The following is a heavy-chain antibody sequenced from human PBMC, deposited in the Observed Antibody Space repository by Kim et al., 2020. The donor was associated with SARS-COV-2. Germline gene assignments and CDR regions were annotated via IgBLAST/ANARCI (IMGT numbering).Heavy chain of an antibody. CDR2: ISSDGNGK. J-gene: IGHJ4*02. V-gene: IGHV3-30*03. D-gene: IGHD2-21*01. CDR3: ARNSQGVDY. CDR1: GFTFSSSG. Sequence: GGSLRLSCAASGFTFSSSGIHWVRQAPGKGLEWVAFISSDGNGKSYGDSVKGRFTISRDNSKNTVCLQMNSLRAEDTAVYYCARNSQGVDYWGQGTLVTVSS.